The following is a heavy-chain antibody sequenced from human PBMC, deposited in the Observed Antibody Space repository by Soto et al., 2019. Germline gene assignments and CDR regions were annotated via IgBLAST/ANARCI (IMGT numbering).Heavy chain of an antibody. CDR3: ARHVPPADFDY. CDR1: GYSFTSYW. V-gene: IGHV5-10-1*01. D-gene: IGHD2-2*01. J-gene: IGHJ4*02. CDR2: IDPSDSYT. Sequence: PGECRKISCKGSGYSFTSYWIRWVRQMPGKGLEWMGRIDPSDSYTNYSPSFQGHVTISADKSISTAYLQWSSLKASDTAMYYCARHVPPADFDYWGQGTLVTVSS.